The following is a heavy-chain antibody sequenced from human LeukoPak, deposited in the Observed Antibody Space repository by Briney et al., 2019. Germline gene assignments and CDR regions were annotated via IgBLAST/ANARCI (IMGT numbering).Heavy chain of an antibody. V-gene: IGHV3-43*02. CDR3: AKDSHYYDSSGQKDAFDI. D-gene: IGHD3-22*01. Sequence: GGSLRLSCAASGFTFDDYAMHWVRQAPGKGLEWVSLISGDGGSTYYADSVKGRFTISRDNSKNSLYLQMNSLRTEDTALYYCAKDSHYYDSSGQKDAFDIWGQGTMVTVSS. CDR1: GFTFDDYA. J-gene: IGHJ3*02. CDR2: ISGDGGST.